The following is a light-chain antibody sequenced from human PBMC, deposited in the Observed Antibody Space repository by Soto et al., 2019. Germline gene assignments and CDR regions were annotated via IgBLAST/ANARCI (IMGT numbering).Light chain of an antibody. CDR1: QSLLHSNGYNY. V-gene: IGKV2-28*01. Sequence: DIVMTQSPLSLPVTPGEPASISCRSSQSLLHSNGYNYLYWYLQKPGQSPQLLIYLGSNRASGVPDRFSGSGSGTDFTLKSSRVEAEDVGVYYCMQALQIPSTFGQGTKLEIK. CDR2: LGS. J-gene: IGKJ2*02. CDR3: MQALQIPST.